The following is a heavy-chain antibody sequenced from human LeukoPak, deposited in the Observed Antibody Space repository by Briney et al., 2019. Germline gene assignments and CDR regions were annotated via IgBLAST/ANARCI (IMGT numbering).Heavy chain of an antibody. CDR2: IYSGGST. D-gene: IGHD5-12*01. CDR3: ARNENSGWGYFDY. V-gene: IGHV3-53*01. Sequence: GGSLRLSCAASGFTVSSNYMSWVRQAPGKGLEWVSVIYSGGSTYYADSVKGRFTISRDNSKDTLYLQMNSLRAEDTAVYYCARNENSGWGYFDYWGQGTLVTVSS. J-gene: IGHJ4*02. CDR1: GFTVSSNY.